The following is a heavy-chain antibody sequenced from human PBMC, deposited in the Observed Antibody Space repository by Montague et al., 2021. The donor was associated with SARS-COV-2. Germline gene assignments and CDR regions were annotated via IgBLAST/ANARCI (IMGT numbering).Heavy chain of an antibody. D-gene: IGHD4-11*01. V-gene: IGHV4-39*07. J-gene: IGHJ4*02. CDR3: AGKVLTVPADY. Sequence: SETLSLTCTFSGGTIRSGSYHWGWIRQPPGEGLEWIGEISYGGIATYNPSLKSRATISMDRSRNLFSLKLSSVTAADTAIYYCAGKVLTVPADYWGQGTLVTVS. CDR2: ISYGGIA. CDR1: GGTIRSGSYH.